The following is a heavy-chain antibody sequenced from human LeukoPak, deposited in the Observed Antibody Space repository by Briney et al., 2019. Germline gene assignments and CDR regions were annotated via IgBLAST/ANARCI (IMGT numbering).Heavy chain of an antibody. CDR1: GGSFSGYY. CDR3: ARIFPIVGATGSADY. V-gene: IGHV4-34*01. Sequence: SETLSLTCAVYGGSFSGYYWSWIRQPPGKGLEWIGEINHSGSTNYNPSLKSRVTISVDTSKNQFSLKLSSVTAADTAVYYCARIFPIVGATGSADYWGQGTLVTVSS. D-gene: IGHD1-26*01. J-gene: IGHJ4*02. CDR2: INHSGST.